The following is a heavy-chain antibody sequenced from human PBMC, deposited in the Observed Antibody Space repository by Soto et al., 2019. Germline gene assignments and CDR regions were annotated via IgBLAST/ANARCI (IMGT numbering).Heavy chain of an antibody. CDR2: IIPILGTP. CDR1: GDTPSTYA. V-gene: IGHV1-69*14. D-gene: IGHD3-10*01. Sequence: QVQLVQSGAEVQKPGSSVNVSCKASGDTPSTYAISWVRQAPGQGLEWMGGIIPILGTPNYAQRFQGRITISADTSTSTTYIELNSVASADTAVFDCAILVLDVDSWGQGTLVIVSS. CDR3: AILVLDVDS. J-gene: IGHJ4*02.